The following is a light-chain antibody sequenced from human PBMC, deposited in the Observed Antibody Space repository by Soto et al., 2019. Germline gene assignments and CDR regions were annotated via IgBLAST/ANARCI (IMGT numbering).Light chain of an antibody. CDR1: SSDVGGYDY. V-gene: IGLV2-14*01. Sequence: QSALTQPASVSGSPGQSIAISCTGTSSDVGGYDYVSWYQQHPDKAPKLMIYEVTKRPSGVSNRFSGSKSSNTASLTISWVQPEDEADYNCSSHTSGSTRVFGSGTKLTVL. CDR3: SSHTSGSTRV. CDR2: EVT. J-gene: IGLJ1*01.